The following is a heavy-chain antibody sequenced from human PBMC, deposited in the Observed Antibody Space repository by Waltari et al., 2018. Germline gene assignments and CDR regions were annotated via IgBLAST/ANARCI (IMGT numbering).Heavy chain of an antibody. Sequence: QVQLVQSGAAVKKPGASVMLSCKASGDTSPRYDNNRVRNATGQGLEWMGWMNPNSGNTGYAQKFRGRVTMTRNTSISTAYMELSSLRSEDTAVYYCARIHRSITIFGVVISPTFDYWGQGTLVTVSS. J-gene: IGHJ4*02. CDR2: MNPNSGNT. V-gene: IGHV1-8*01. CDR1: GDTSPRYD. CDR3: ARIHRSITIFGVVISPTFDY. D-gene: IGHD3-3*01.